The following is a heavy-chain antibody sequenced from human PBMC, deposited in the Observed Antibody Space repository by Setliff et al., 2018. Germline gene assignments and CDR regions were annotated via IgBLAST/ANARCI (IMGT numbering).Heavy chain of an antibody. Sequence: ASVKVSCKTSGYTFTTYAISWMRQAPGQGLEWMGWIGDYNGHTLYAQNFQGRLTVTTDTSTSTAYMELRSLRSDDTAVYYCARSPPNRGSGSGWYGDFWGQGTLVTVSS. J-gene: IGHJ4*02. V-gene: IGHV1-18*01. D-gene: IGHD6-19*01. CDR2: IGDYNGHT. CDR1: GYTFTTYA. CDR3: ARSPPNRGSGSGWYGDF.